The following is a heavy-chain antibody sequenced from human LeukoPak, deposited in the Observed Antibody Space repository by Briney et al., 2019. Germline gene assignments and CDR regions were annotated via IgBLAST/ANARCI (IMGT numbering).Heavy chain of an antibody. D-gene: IGHD3-10*01. V-gene: IGHV3-74*01. CDR2: INSEGSST. J-gene: IGHJ4*02. CDR1: GFTFSSYW. CDR3: ARVRITMVRGVLSPVFLDY. Sequence: GGSLRLSCAASGFTFSSYWMHWVRQVQGKGLVWVSRINSEGSSTSYADSVKGRFTISRDNAKNTLYLQMNSLRAEDTAVYYCARVRITMVRGVLSPVFLDYWGQGTLVTVSS.